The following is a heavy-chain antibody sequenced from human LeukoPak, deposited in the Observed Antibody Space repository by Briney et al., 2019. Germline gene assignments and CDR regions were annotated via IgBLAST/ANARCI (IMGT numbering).Heavy chain of an antibody. V-gene: IGHV3-43*02. Sequence: GGSLRLSCVASGLPIADFAMHWVRRARGKGLEWVSLISGDGVSTFYTDAVRGRFSISRDNTKNSLYREMNSLRTEDTAMYYCAKESGKFDYWGQGTLVAVSS. J-gene: IGHJ4*02. CDR1: GLPIADFA. CDR3: AKESGKFDY. CDR2: ISGDGVST.